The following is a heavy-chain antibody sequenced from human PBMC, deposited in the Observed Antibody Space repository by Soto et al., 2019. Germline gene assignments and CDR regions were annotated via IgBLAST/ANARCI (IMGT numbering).Heavy chain of an antibody. CDR2: INAGNGNT. CDR1: GYTFTSYA. CDR3: ARSIVVVTALDY. Sequence: ASVKVSCKASGYTFTSYAMHWVRQAPGQRLEWMGWINAGNGNTKYSQKFQGRVTITRDTSASTAYMELSSLRSEDTAVYYCARSIVVVTALDYWGHGTLVPVSS. V-gene: IGHV1-3*01. D-gene: IGHD2-21*02. J-gene: IGHJ4*01.